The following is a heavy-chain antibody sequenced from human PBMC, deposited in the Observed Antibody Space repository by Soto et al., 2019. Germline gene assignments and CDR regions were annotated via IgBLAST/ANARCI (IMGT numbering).Heavy chain of an antibody. CDR3: ARVDYYDSSGYAGY. V-gene: IGHV1-18*04. CDR1: GYTFTIYG. J-gene: IGHJ4*02. D-gene: IGHD3-22*01. CDR2: ISGYNGNT. Sequence: QVQLVQSGAEVKKPGASVKVSCKASGYTFTIYGITWVRQAPGQGLEWMGWISGYNGNTDYAQNLQDRVTLTTDASTRAVYLELRRLRSDDTAGYCCARVDYYDSSGYAGYWCQGTLITGSS.